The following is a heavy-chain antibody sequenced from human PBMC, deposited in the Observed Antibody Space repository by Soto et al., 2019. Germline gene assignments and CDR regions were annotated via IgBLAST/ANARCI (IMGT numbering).Heavy chain of an antibody. CDR1: GGSISSGGYS. Sequence: QLQLQESGSGLVKPSQTLSLTSAVSGGSISSGGYSWSWIRQPPGKSLEWIGYIYHSGSTYYNPSLKSRVTISVDRSKNQFSLKLSSVTAADTAVYYCARGGADSSGSFDYWGQGTLVTVSS. J-gene: IGHJ4*02. V-gene: IGHV4-30-2*01. CDR2: IYHSGST. CDR3: ARGGADSSGSFDY. D-gene: IGHD3-22*01.